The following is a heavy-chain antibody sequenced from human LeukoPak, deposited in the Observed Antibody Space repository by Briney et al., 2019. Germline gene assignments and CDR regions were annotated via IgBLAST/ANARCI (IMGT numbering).Heavy chain of an antibody. D-gene: IGHD1-20*01. CDR2: IIPIFGTA. V-gene: IGHV1-69*06. J-gene: IGHJ3*02. CDR3: ARDVMYNWNDDAFDI. CDR1: GGTFSSYA. Sequence: SVKVSCKASGGTFSSYAISWVRQAPGQGLEWMGGIIPIFGTANYAQKFQGRVTITADKSTSTAYMELSSLRSEDTAVYYCARDVMYNWNDDAFDIWGQGTMVTVSS.